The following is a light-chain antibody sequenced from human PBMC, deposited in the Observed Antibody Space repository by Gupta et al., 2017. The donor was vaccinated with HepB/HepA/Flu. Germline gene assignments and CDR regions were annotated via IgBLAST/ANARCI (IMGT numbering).Light chain of an antibody. J-gene: IGLJ2*01. Sequence: QSALTQPASVSGSPGQSITIFCTGSTSDVGAYNDVTWYQQHPGKAPKVMIYDVYYRPAGVSSRFSGSKAGNTASLTISVRQAEDDANYYCSCYTSSKTVVFGGGT. CDR1: TSDVGAYND. CDR2: DVY. V-gene: IGLV2-14*03. CDR3: SCYTSSKTVV.